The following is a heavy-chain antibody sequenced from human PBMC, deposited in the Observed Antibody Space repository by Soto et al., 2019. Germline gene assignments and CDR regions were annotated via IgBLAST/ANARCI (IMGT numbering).Heavy chain of an antibody. V-gene: IGHV3-23*01. CDR1: GFTFSSYA. D-gene: IGHD1-26*01. CDR3: ARRGSGSYYDY. CDR2: ISGSGDST. J-gene: IGHJ4*02. Sequence: EVQLLESGGGLVQPGGSLRLSCAASGFTFSSYAMRWVRQAPVKGLEWVSAISGSGDSTYYADSVKGRFTISRDISKNTLYRQMNSLKTEDTAVYYCARRGSGSYYDYWGQGTLVTVSS.